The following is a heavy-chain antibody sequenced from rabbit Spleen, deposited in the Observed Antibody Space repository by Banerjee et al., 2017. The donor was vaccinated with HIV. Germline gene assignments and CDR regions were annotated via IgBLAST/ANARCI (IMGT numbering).Heavy chain of an antibody. J-gene: IGHJ4*01. CDR1: GFSFSYSDY. CDR2: IGAGVSYTT. D-gene: IGHD1-1*01. CDR3: ARWVSGGGGFSL. Sequence: QSLEESGGDLVKPGASLTLTCTASGFSFSYSDYMCWVRQPPGKGPEWIACIGAGVSYTTYYATWAKGRFTISKTSSTTVTLQMTSLTAADTATYFCARWVSGGGGFSLWGQGTLVTVS. V-gene: IGHV1S40*01.